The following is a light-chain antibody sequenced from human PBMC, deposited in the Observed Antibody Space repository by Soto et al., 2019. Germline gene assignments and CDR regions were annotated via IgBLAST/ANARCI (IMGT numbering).Light chain of an antibody. Sequence: DVVMTQSPLSLPVTLGQPASISCRSSQSLVHGDGNTYLIWFQQRPGQSPRRLIYKVSNRDSVVPDRFSGSGSGTDFTLKISRVEAEDVGVYYCMQGTHWPYTFGQGTKLEIK. CDR3: MQGTHWPYT. CDR1: QSLVHGDGNTY. J-gene: IGKJ2*01. CDR2: KVS. V-gene: IGKV2-30*02.